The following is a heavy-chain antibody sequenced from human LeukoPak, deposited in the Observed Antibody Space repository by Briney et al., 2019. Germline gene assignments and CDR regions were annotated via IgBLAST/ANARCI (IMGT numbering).Heavy chain of an antibody. CDR2: ISGSGDST. J-gene: IGHJ1*01. V-gene: IGHV3-23*01. CDR3: AKGGPVAADPRYFQH. CDR1: GFTFSNYA. Sequence: GGSLRLSCAASGFTFSNYAMSWVRQALGKGLEWVSAISGSGDSTYYADSVEGRFTISRDNSKNTLYLQMNSLRAEDTAVYYCAKGGPVAADPRYFQHWGQGTLVTVSS. D-gene: IGHD6-19*01.